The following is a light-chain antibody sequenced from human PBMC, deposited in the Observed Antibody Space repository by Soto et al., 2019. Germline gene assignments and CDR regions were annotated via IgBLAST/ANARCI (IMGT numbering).Light chain of an antibody. Sequence: LSVSQRERATLSGRASQSISSDLAWYQQKPGQAPRLLIYGSTRATGIPARFSGSGSGTEFTLTISSLQSEDSALYYCQQYNWWPWTFGQGTKVDIK. CDR1: QSISSD. CDR2: GS. V-gene: IGKV3-15*01. CDR3: QQYNWWPWT. J-gene: IGKJ1*01.